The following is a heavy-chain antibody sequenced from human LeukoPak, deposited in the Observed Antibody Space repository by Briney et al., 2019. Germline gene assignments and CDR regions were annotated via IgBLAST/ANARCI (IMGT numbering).Heavy chain of an antibody. D-gene: IGHD3-10*01. CDR2: IWYDGSNK. Sequence: GGSLRLSCAASGFTFSSYGMHWVRQAPGKGLEGVAVIWYDGSNKYYADSVKGRFTISRDNSKNTLYLQMNSLRAEDTAVYYCARDLGLGYYGSGSYYNEFDYWGQGTLVTVSS. J-gene: IGHJ4*02. V-gene: IGHV3-33*01. CDR3: ARDLGLGYYGSGSYYNEFDY. CDR1: GFTFSSYG.